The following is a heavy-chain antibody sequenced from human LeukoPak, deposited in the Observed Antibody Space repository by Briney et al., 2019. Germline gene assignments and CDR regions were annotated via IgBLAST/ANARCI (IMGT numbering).Heavy chain of an antibody. V-gene: IGHV4-38-2*02. CDR1: GYSISSGYY. CDR2: IYHSGST. J-gene: IGHJ4*02. Sequence: SETLSLTCAVSGYSISSGYYWGWIRQPPGKGLEWIGSIYHSGSTYYNPSLKSRVTISVDTSKNQFSLKLSSVTAADTAVYYCARDLGYCSSTSCSDYWGQGTLVTVSS. CDR3: ARDLGYCSSTSCSDY. D-gene: IGHD2-2*01.